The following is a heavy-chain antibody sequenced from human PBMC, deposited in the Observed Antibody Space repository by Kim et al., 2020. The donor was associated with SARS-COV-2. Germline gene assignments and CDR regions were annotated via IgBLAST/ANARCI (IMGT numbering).Heavy chain of an antibody. D-gene: IGHD1-1*01. CDR3: ARGWSTTGTRDYYYGMDV. Sequence: LTSRVTLAVDTSKNQFSLKLSSVTAADTAVYYCARGWSTTGTRDYYYGMDVWGQGTTVTVSS. V-gene: IGHV4-34*01. J-gene: IGHJ6*02.